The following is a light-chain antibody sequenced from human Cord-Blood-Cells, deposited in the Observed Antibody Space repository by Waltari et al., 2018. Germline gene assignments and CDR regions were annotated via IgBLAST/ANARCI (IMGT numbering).Light chain of an antibody. CDR3: QQYDNLPLT. CDR1: QEISDY. CDR2: DAS. V-gene: IGKV1-33*01. Sequence: DSPMTQTPSSLSASVGDRVTITCQASQEISDYLNWYQQKPGKAPKLLIYDASNVQTGVPSRFSGSGSGTDFTFTISSLQPEDIATYYCQQYDNLPLTFGGGTKVEIK. J-gene: IGKJ4*01.